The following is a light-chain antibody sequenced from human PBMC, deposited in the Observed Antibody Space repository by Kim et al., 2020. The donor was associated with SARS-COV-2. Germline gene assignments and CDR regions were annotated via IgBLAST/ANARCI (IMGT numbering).Light chain of an antibody. CDR1: SSNDGRHF. CDR3: ATWDVSLNGWV. V-gene: IGLV1-44*01. CDR2: NDN. J-gene: IGLJ3*02. Sequence: RVPIHCSGSSSNDGRHFVNWYQQLPGTAPKVFIYNDNQRPSGVPDRFSGSRSGTSASLAISGLQSEDEADYYCATWDVSLNGWVFGGGTQLTVL.